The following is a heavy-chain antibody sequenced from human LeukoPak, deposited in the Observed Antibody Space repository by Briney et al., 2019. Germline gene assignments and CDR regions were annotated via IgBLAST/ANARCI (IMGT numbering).Heavy chain of an antibody. Sequence: PGGSLRLSCAASGFTFSSYSMNWVRQAPGKGLEWVSSISSSSSYIYYADSVKGRFTISRDNAKNSLYLQMNSLRAEDTAVYYCARDGITAARPASSGIDYWGQGTLVTVSS. J-gene: IGHJ4*02. CDR3: ARDGITAARPASSGIDY. V-gene: IGHV3-21*01. CDR1: GFTFSSYS. D-gene: IGHD6-6*01. CDR2: ISSSSSYI.